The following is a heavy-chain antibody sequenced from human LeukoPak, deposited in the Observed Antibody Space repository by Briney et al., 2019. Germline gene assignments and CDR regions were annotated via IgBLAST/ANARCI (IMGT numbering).Heavy chain of an antibody. CDR1: GFTFSSYA. CDR3: AKDLWFGELPGYFDY. CDR2: ISGSDGST. D-gene: IGHD3-10*01. Sequence: GGSLRLSCAASGFTFSSYAMSWVRQAPGKGLEWVSAISGSDGSTYYADSVKGRFTISRDNSKNTLYLQMNSLRAEDTAVYYCAKDLWFGELPGYFDYWGQGTLVTVSS. J-gene: IGHJ4*02. V-gene: IGHV3-23*01.